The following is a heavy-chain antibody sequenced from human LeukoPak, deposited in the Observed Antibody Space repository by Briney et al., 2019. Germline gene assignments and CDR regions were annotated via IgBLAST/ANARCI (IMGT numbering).Heavy chain of an antibody. CDR1: GFTFDDYG. Sequence: GGSLRLSCAASGFTFDDYGVSWVRQAPGKGLEWVSGINWNGDSTGYADSVKGRFTISRDNAKNSLYLQMNSLRAEDTALFYCARAGDFDSSGHIDYWGQGTLVTVSS. V-gene: IGHV3-20*04. J-gene: IGHJ4*02. CDR3: ARAGDFDSSGHIDY. D-gene: IGHD3-22*01. CDR2: INWNGDST.